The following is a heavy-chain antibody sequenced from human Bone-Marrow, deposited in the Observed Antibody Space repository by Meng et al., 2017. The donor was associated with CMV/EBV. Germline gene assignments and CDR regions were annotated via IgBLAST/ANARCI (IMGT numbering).Heavy chain of an antibody. CDR3: ASRRGVRDGYNFWAY. CDR1: GCSISRVSCY. V-gene: IGHV4-39*01. D-gene: IGHD5-24*01. J-gene: IGHJ4*02. Sequence: GCSISRVSCYRGWVRPPPGKGLEWIGSIYYSGSTYYNPSLKSRVTISVDTSKHQFSLKLSSVTAADTAVYYCASRRGVRDGYNFWAYWGQGTLVTVSS. CDR2: IYYSGST.